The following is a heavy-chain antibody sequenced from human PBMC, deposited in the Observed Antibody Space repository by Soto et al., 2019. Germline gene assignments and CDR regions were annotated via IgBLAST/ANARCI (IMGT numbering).Heavy chain of an antibody. Sequence: GGSLPLSCATSGFRLSDYYMSWSRQAPGKGLEWVSFINYNADTIYYADSVKGRFTISRDNAKSSLYLQMDSLRAEDTAVYYCASGNHGSGNFDSWGQGTLVTVSS. J-gene: IGHJ4*02. CDR1: GFRLSDYY. D-gene: IGHD3-10*01. V-gene: IGHV3-11*01. CDR3: ASGNHGSGNFDS. CDR2: INYNADTI.